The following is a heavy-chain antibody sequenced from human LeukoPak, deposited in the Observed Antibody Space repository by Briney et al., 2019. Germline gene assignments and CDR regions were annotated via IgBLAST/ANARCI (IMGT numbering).Heavy chain of an antibody. D-gene: IGHD3-10*01. V-gene: IGHV4-61*02. CDR2: IYTSGST. Sequence: SETLSLTCTVSGGSISGGSYYWSWIRQPAWKGLEWIGRIYTSGSTNYNPSLKSRVTISVDTSKNQFSLKLSSVTAADTAVYYCASGGSGSDLLDYWGQGTLVTVSS. CDR1: GGSISGGSYY. J-gene: IGHJ4*02. CDR3: ASGGSGSDLLDY.